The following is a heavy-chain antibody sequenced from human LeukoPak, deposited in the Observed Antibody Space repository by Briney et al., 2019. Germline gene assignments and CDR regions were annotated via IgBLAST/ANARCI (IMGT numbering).Heavy chain of an antibody. J-gene: IGHJ1*01. Sequence: SETLSLTCAVSGGSLIDYYWSWIRQPPGKGLEWIGEISHSGSTRYSPSLKSRVTMTRDTSTSTVYMELSSLRSEDTAVYYCARDSYIVVVTAPGYFQHWGQGTLVTVSS. V-gene: IGHV4-34*10. CDR2: ISHSGST. CDR3: ARDSYIVVVTAPGYFQH. CDR1: GGSLIDYY. D-gene: IGHD2-21*02.